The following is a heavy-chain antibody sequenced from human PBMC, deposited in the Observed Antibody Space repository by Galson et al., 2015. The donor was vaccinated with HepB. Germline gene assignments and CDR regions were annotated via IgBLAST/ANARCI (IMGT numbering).Heavy chain of an antibody. J-gene: IGHJ4*02. D-gene: IGHD4-17*01. Sequence: SVKVSCKASGYTFTSYAMHWVRQAPGQRLEWMGWINAGNGNTKYSQKFQGRVTITRDTSASTAYMELSSLRSEDTAVYYCATTFPDYGDYGEYFDYWGQGTLVTVSS. CDR1: GYTFTSYA. V-gene: IGHV1-3*01. CDR2: INAGNGNT. CDR3: ATTFPDYGDYGEYFDY.